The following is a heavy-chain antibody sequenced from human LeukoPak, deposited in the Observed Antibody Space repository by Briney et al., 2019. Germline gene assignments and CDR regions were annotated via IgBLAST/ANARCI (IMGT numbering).Heavy chain of an antibody. D-gene: IGHD1-26*01. Sequence: GGSLRLSCAPSGFTFSSYAMSWVRQAPGKGLEWVSAISGSGGSTYFADPVKGRFTISRDNSKNTLYLQMNSLRAEDTAVYYCAISGSCYYWGQGTLVTVSS. J-gene: IGHJ4*02. CDR1: GFTFSSYA. CDR3: AISGSCYY. V-gene: IGHV3-23*01. CDR2: ISGSGGST.